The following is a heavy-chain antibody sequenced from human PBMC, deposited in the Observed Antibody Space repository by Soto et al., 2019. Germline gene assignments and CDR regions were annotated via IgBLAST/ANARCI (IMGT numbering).Heavy chain of an antibody. D-gene: IGHD4-17*01. Sequence: GGSLRLSCAASGFTFSSYSMNWVRQAPGKGLEWVSYISSSSSTIYYADSVKGRFTISRDNAKNSLYLQMNSLRAEDTAVYYCARVTRTVRYYYMDVWGKGTTVTVSS. CDR2: ISSSSSTI. CDR1: GFTFSSYS. V-gene: IGHV3-48*01. J-gene: IGHJ6*03. CDR3: ARVTRTVRYYYMDV.